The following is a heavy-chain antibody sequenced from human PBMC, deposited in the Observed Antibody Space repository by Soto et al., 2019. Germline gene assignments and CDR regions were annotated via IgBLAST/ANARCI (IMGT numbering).Heavy chain of an antibody. J-gene: IGHJ4*02. CDR1: GFTFSDHY. Sequence: PGGSLRLSCAASGFTFSDHYMDWVRQAPGKGLEWVGRIRNKANSYTTKYAASVEGRFTISRDDSENSMYLQMNSLKTEDTAVYYCARAYCSAGLCTFDCWGQGTLVTVAS. CDR3: ARAYCSAGLCTFDC. V-gene: IGHV3-72*01. D-gene: IGHD2-15*01. CDR2: IRNKANSYTT.